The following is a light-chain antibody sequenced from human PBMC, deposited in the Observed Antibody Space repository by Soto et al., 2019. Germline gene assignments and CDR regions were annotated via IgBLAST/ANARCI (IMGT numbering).Light chain of an antibody. V-gene: IGKV3-15*01. CDR3: QQYNNWQYT. CDR1: QPVSSN. Sequence: EIVMTQSPATLSVSPGERATLSCRASQPVSSNFAWYRQQPGQAPTLVIYRASTRATGIPARFSGSGSGTESTLTISSLQYEDVEIYNCQQYNNWQYTFGQWTKLEIK. CDR2: RAS. J-gene: IGKJ2*01.